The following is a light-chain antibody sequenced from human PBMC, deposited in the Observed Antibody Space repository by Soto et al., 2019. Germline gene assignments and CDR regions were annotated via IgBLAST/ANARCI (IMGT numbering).Light chain of an antibody. CDR2: DIS. V-gene: IGKV3D-15*01. Sequence: EIVMTQSPATLSVSPGERATLSCSASQSVSSNLAWYQQKPGQAPILLIYDISARAPGIPTRFSGSWSWTEFTLTISSLQSEAFAVDYCQQDNDWTLTFGGGTKVELK. CDR1: QSVSSN. J-gene: IGKJ4*01. CDR3: QQDNDWTLT.